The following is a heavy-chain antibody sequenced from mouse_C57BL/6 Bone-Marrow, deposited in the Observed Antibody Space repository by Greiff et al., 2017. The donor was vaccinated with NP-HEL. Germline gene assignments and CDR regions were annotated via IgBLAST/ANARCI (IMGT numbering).Heavy chain of an antibody. CDR1: GYSFTSYY. V-gene: IGHV1-66*01. J-gene: IGHJ4*01. D-gene: IGHD2-4*01. CDR2: IYPGSGNT. CDR3: ARQDYDGNYYAMDY. Sequence: VQLQQSGPELVKPGASVKISCKASGYSFTSYYIHWVKQRPGQGLEWIGWIYPGSGNTKYNEKFKGKATLTADTSSSTAYMQLSSLTSEDSAVYYCARQDYDGNYYAMDYWGQGTSVTVSS.